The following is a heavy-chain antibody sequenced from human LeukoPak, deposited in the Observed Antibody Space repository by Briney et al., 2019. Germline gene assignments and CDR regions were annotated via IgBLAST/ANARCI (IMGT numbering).Heavy chain of an antibody. J-gene: IGHJ4*02. V-gene: IGHV3-33*01. CDR1: GFTFSSYG. CDR3: ARVIRPGASSGWYGVFDY. Sequence: GGSLRLSCAASGFTFSSYGMHWVRQAPGKGLEWVAVIWYDGSNKYYADSVKGRFTISRDNSKNTLYLQMNSLRAEDTAVYYCARVIRPGASSGWYGVFDYWGQGTLVTVSS. D-gene: IGHD6-19*01. CDR2: IWYDGSNK.